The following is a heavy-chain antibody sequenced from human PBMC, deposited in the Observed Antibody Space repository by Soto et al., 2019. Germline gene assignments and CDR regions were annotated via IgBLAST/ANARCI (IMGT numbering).Heavy chain of an antibody. D-gene: IGHD6-13*01. J-gene: IGHJ4*02. CDR3: ARDLAAADY. V-gene: IGHV1-46*01. CDR1: SYY. Sequence: SYYWGWIRQPPGKGLEWIGIINPNGGSTNYAQKFRGRVTMARDTSTSTVYMDLSSLRSDDTAVYYCARDLAAADYWGQGTLVTVSS. CDR2: INPNGGST.